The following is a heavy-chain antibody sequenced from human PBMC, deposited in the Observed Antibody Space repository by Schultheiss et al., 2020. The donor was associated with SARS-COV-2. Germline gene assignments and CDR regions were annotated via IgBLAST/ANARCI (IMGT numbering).Heavy chain of an antibody. CDR1: GGSFSGYY. CDR3: VRVMGVVAASWFDP. J-gene: IGHJ5*02. V-gene: IGHV4-34*01. Sequence: SETLSLTCAVYGGSFSGYYWSWIRQPPGKGLEWIGEINHSGSTNYNPSLKSRVTISVDRSKNQFSLKLSSVTAADTAVYYCVRVMGVVAASWFDPWGQGTLVTVSS. D-gene: IGHD2-15*01. CDR2: INHSGST.